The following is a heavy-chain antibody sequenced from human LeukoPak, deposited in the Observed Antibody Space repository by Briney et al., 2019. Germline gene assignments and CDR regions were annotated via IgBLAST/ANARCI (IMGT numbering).Heavy chain of an antibody. D-gene: IGHD6-13*01. CDR2: IWYDGSNK. V-gene: IGHV3-33*08. CDR1: GFSFSNYA. Sequence: GGSLRLSCAASGFSFSNYAMSWVRQAPGKGLEWVAVIWYDGSNKYYADSVKGRFTISRDNSKNTLYLQMNSLRAEDTAVYYCARAAAADLGMDVWGQGTTVTVSS. J-gene: IGHJ6*02. CDR3: ARAAAADLGMDV.